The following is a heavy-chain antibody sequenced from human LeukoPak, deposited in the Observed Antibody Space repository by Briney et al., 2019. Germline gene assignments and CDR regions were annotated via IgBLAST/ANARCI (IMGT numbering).Heavy chain of an antibody. Sequence: PGGSLRLSCAASGFTFSSYAMHWVRQAPGKGLEWVALISYDGSNKYYADSVKGRFTISRDNSKNTLYLQMNSLRAEDTAVYYCARTTMVRGVIPVLWGQGTLVTVSS. CDR3: ARTTMVRGVIPVL. V-gene: IGHV3-30*04. CDR2: ISYDGSNK. D-gene: IGHD3-10*01. J-gene: IGHJ4*02. CDR1: GFTFSSYA.